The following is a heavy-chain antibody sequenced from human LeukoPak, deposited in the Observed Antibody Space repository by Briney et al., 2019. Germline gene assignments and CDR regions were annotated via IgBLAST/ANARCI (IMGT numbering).Heavy chain of an antibody. V-gene: IGHV3-30-3*01. J-gene: IGHJ4*02. CDR3: ARDLPHPIAAAGFDY. CDR2: ISYDGGNK. CDR1: GFTFSSYA. D-gene: IGHD6-13*01. Sequence: PGGSLRLSCAASGFTFSSYAMHWVRQAPGKGLEWVAVISYDGGNKYYADSVKGRFTISRDNSKNMLYLQMNSLRAEDTAVYYCARDLPHPIAAAGFDYWGQGTLVTVSS.